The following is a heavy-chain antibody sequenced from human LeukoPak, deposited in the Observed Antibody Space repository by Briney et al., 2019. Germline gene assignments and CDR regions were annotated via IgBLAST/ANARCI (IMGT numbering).Heavy chain of an antibody. D-gene: IGHD3-3*01. CDR2: IRYDGSNK. Sequence: PGGSLRLSCAASGFTFSSSAMSWVRQAPGKGLEWVAFIRYDGSNKFYADSEKGRFTISRDNSKNTLYLQVNSLRAEDRAVYYCEANFWSGYYGPWGQGTLVTVSS. V-gene: IGHV3-30*02. CDR1: GFTFSSSA. J-gene: IGHJ5*02. CDR3: EANFWSGYYGP.